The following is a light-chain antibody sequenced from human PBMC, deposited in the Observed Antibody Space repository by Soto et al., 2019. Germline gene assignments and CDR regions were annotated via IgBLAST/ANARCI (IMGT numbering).Light chain of an antibody. CDR1: SSNIGSNT. J-gene: IGLJ2*01. Sequence: QSVLTQPPSASGTPGQRVTISCSGSSSNIGSNTVNWYQQLPGTAPKLLIYSNNQRPSWVPDRFSGSKSGTSASLAISGLQSEDEADYYCAAWDDGLNGVVFGGGTKSPS. CDR3: AAWDDGLNGVV. CDR2: SNN. V-gene: IGLV1-44*01.